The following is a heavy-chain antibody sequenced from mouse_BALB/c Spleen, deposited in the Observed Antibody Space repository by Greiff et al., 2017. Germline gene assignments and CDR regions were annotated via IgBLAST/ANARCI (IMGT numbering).Heavy chain of an antibody. CDR3: ARGGYYGNYDAMDY. CDR1: GYSITSDYA. D-gene: IGHD2-1*01. CDR2: ISYSGST. V-gene: IGHV3-2*02. J-gene: IGHJ4*01. Sequence: DVQLQESGPGLVKPSQSLSLTCTVTGYSITSDYAWNWIRQFPGNKLEWMGYISYSGSTSYNPSLKSRISITRDTSKNQFFLQLNSVTTEDTATYYCARGGYYGNYDAMDYWGQGTSVTVSS.